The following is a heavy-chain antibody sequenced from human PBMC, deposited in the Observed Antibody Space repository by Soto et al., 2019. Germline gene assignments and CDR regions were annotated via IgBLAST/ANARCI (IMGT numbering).Heavy chain of an antibody. CDR1: GFTFSSYA. Sequence: EVQLLESGGGSVQPGGSLRLSCAASGFTFSSYAMSWVRQAPGKGLEWVSAISGSGNSAYYADSVKGRFTISRDNSKNTLYLQMSSLRAEDTAVYYCAKVPRYCSGGSCFGGYFDYWGQGTLVTVSS. D-gene: IGHD2-15*01. J-gene: IGHJ4*02. CDR2: ISGSGNSA. V-gene: IGHV3-23*01. CDR3: AKVPRYCSGGSCFGGYFDY.